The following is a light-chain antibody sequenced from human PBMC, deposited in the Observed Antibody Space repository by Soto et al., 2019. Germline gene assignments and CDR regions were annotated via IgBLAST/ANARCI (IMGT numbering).Light chain of an antibody. J-gene: IGKJ4*02. CDR2: DAS. CDR3: QQRSNCQ. CDR1: QSVSSY. Sequence: EIVLTQSPATLSLSPGERATLSCRASQSVSSYLAWYQQKPGQAPRLLIYDASNRATGIPARFSGSGSGTDFTLTISSLEPEDFAVYYCQQRSNCQFGGGTKVDIK. V-gene: IGKV3-11*01.